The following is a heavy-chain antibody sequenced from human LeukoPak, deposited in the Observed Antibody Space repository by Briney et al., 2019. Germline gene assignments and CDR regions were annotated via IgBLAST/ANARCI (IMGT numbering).Heavy chain of an antibody. Sequence: SETLSLTCTVSGGSISSGSYYWSWIRQPAGKGLEWIGRIYTSGSTNYNPSLKSRVTISVDTSKNQFSLKLSSVTAADTAVYYCAGGGGPSIAARVNYYYYMDVWGKGTTVTVSS. V-gene: IGHV4-61*02. CDR3: AGGGGPSIAARVNYYYYMDV. CDR2: IYTSGST. J-gene: IGHJ6*03. D-gene: IGHD6-6*01. CDR1: GGSISSGSYY.